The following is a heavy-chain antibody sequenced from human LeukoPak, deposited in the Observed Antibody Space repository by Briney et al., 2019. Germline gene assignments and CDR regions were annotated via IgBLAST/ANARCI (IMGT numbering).Heavy chain of an antibody. CDR2: ISAYNGNT. Sequence: ASVKVSCKASGYTFTSYGISWVRQAPGQGLEWMGWISAYNGNTNYAQKLQGRVTMTTDTSTSTAYMELRSLRSDDTAVYYCARVGTSSSSSYYYYYMDVWGKGTTVTVSS. D-gene: IGHD6-6*01. CDR3: ARVGTSSSSSYYYYYMDV. J-gene: IGHJ6*03. CDR1: GYTFTSYG. V-gene: IGHV1-18*01.